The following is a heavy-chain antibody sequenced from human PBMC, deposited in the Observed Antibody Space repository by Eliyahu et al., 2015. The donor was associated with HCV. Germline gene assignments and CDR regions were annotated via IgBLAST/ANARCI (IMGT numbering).Heavy chain of an antibody. CDR3: AKDGSGSYLYYYYYYGMDV. D-gene: IGHD3-10*01. CDR2: ISYDGSNK. CDR1: GFTFSSYG. V-gene: IGHV3-30*18. J-gene: IGHJ6*02. Sequence: QVQLVGSGGGVVQPGRSLRPSCAASGFTFSSYGMHWVRQAPGKGLEWVAVISYDGSNKYYADSVKGRFTISRDNSKNTLYLQMNSLRAEDTAVYYCAKDGSGSYLYYYYYYGMDVWGQGTTVTVSS.